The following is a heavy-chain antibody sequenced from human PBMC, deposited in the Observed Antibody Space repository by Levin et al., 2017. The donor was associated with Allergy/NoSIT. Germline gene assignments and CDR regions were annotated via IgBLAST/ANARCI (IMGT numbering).Heavy chain of an antibody. D-gene: IGHD3-10*01. CDR2: IYYSGST. Sequence: SETLSLTCTVSGGSISSGDYYWSWIRQPPGKGLEWIGYIYYSGSTYYNPSLKSRVTISVDTSKNQFSLKLSSVTAADTAVYYCAREKYGSGSYYYDYGMDVWGQGTTVTVSS. CDR1: GGSISSGDYY. CDR3: AREKYGSGSYYYDYGMDV. J-gene: IGHJ6*02. V-gene: IGHV4-30-4*01.